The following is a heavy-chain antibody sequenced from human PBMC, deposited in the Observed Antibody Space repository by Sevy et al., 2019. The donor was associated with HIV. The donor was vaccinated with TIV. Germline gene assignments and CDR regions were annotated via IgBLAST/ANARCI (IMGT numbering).Heavy chain of an antibody. CDR2: ISSSSSYI. J-gene: IGHJ5*02. CDR3: ARGGAAAGTYDP. CDR1: GFTFSSYS. V-gene: IGHV3-21*01. D-gene: IGHD6-13*01. Sequence: GGSLRLSCAASGFTFSSYSMNSVRQAPGKGLEWVSSISSSSSYIYYADSVKGRFTISRDNAKNSLYLQMNSLRAEDTAVYYCARGGAAAGTYDPWGQGTLVTVSS.